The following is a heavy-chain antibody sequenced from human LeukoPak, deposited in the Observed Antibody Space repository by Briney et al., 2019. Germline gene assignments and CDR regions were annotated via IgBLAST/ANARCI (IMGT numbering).Heavy chain of an antibody. V-gene: IGHV3-30-3*01. J-gene: IGHJ5*02. CDR1: GFTFSSYA. CDR3: ARDKAVTTMGGWSDP. CDR2: ISFDGSNK. D-gene: IGHD4-17*01. Sequence: GGSLRLSCAASGFTFSSYAMHWVRQAPGKGLEWVAVISFDGSNKYYADSVKGRFTISRDNSKNTLYLQMNSLRAEDTAVYYCARDKAVTTMGGWSDPWGQGTLVTVSS.